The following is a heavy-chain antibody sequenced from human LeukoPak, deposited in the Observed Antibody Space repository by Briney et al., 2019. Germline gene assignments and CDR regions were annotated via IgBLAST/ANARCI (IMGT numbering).Heavy chain of an antibody. CDR2: ISYDGSHK. D-gene: IGHD3-10*01. V-gene: IGHV3-30*03. CDR3: ATSSGYDYRSGRYFYFHY. Sequence: GGALRLSCVASGFTFSRYGMRWGRQAPGEGVEGVAVISYDGSHKYYADSVKGRCTIFRDDSKSTLSLQMKSLRPEDTAVYYRATSSGYDYRSGRYFYFHYWGQRILVTVSS. CDR1: GFTFSRYG. J-gene: IGHJ4*02.